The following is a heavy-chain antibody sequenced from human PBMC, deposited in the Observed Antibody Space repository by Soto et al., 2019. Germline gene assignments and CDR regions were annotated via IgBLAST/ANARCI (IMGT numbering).Heavy chain of an antibody. CDR2: IIPMFNIT. CDR1: GGTFISYV. J-gene: IGHJ6*02. V-gene: IGHV1-69*13. Sequence: SGKVSCKASGGTFISYVYNWVRQAPGQGLEWMGGIIPMFNITNFAQNFQGRITITADESTTTAYVELSSLRSEDAAVYYCARWPTVSRPTYGMDVWGQGTTVTVSS. CDR3: ARWPTVSRPTYGMDV. D-gene: IGHD4-4*01.